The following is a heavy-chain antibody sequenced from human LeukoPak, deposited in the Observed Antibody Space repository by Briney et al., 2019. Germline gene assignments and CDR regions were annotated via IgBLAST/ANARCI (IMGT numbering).Heavy chain of an antibody. CDR3: ARAWTLAVAGGGYNWFDP. J-gene: IGHJ5*02. CDR1: GGSFSGYY. CDR2: INHSEST. Sequence: SETLSLTCAVYGGSFSGYYWSWIRQPPGKGLEWIGEINHSESTNYNPSLKSRVTISVDTSKNQFSLKLSSVTAADTAVYYCARAWTLAVAGGGYNWFDPWGQGTLVTVSS. D-gene: IGHD6-19*01. V-gene: IGHV4-34*01.